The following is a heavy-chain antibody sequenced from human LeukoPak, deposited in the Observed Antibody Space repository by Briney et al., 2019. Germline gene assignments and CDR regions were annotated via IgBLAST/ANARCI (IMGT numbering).Heavy chain of an antibody. CDR3: AKDYGHQYYYDSSGYYPRWRY. CDR2: ISGSGGST. D-gene: IGHD3-22*01. Sequence: PGGSLRLSCAASGFTFSSYAMSWVRQAPGKGLEWVSAISGSGGSTYYADSVKGRFTISRDNSKNTLYLQMNSLRAEDTAVYYCAKDYGHQYYYDSSGYYPRWRYWGQGTLVTVSS. V-gene: IGHV3-23*01. CDR1: GFTFSSYA. J-gene: IGHJ4*02.